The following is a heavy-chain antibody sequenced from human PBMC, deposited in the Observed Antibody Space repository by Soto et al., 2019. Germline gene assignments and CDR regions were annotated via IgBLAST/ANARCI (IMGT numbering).Heavy chain of an antibody. CDR2: IIPIFGTA. Sequence: QVQLVQSGAEVKKPGSSVKVSCKASGGTFSSYAISWVRQAPGQGLEWMGGIIPIFGTANYAQKFQGRVTITADESTSTDYMELSSLRSEDTAVYYCARVAVVAASSAYYYGMDVWGQGTTVTVSS. J-gene: IGHJ6*02. V-gene: IGHV1-69*12. CDR1: GGTFSSYA. CDR3: ARVAVVAASSAYYYGMDV. D-gene: IGHD2-15*01.